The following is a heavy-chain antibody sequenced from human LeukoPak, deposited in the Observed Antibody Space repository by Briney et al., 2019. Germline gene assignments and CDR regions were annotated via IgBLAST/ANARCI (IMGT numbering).Heavy chain of an antibody. CDR3: ASDTVAGTG. Sequence: PSETLSLTCAVFGGSSSDYYWSWIRQPPGKGLEWIGEINHSGITNYNPSLKSRVTISADTSKNQFSLKLSSVTAADTSVYYCASDTVAGTGWGQRTLVPVSS. CDR2: INHSGIT. CDR1: GGSSSDYY. J-gene: IGHJ4*02. D-gene: IGHD6-19*01. V-gene: IGHV4-34*01.